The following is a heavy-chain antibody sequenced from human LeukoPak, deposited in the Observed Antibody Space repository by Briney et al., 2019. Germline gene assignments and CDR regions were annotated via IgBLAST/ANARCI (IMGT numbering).Heavy chain of an antibody. CDR2: IYPGDSDT. Sequence: GESLKISCKGSGYSFTSYWIGWVRQMPGKGLEWMGIIYPGDSDTRYSPSFQGQVTISADKSISTAYLQWSSLKASDTAMYYCVRLGSGWLVTPPYFDYWGQGTLVTVSS. J-gene: IGHJ4*02. D-gene: IGHD6-19*01. V-gene: IGHV5-51*01. CDR3: VRLGSGWLVTPPYFDY. CDR1: GYSFTSYW.